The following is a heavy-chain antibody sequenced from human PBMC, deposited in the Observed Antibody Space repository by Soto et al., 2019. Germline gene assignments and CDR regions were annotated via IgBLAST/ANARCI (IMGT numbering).Heavy chain of an antibody. V-gene: IGHV4-34*01. D-gene: IGHD4-17*01. Sequence: PSETLSLTCAVYGGSFSGYYWTWIRQPPGKGLEWIGEINHSGSTNYTPSLKSRVTISVDTSKNQFSLKLSPVTAADTAVYYCARAHYGDFGYGMDVWGQGTTVTVSS. J-gene: IGHJ6*02. CDR3: ARAHYGDFGYGMDV. CDR1: GGSFSGYY. CDR2: INHSGST.